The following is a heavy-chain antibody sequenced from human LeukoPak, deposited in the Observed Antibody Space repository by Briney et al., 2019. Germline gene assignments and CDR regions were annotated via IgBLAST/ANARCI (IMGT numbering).Heavy chain of an antibody. D-gene: IGHD5-24*01. V-gene: IGHV4-39*07. CDR2: IYYSGST. Sequence: PSETLSLTCTVSGGSISSSSYYWGWIRQPPGKGLEWIGSIYYSGSTYYNPSLKSRVTISVDTSKNQFSLKLSSVTAADTAVYYCARWGESDEMAPQRYREDFDYWGQGTLVTVSS. J-gene: IGHJ4*02. CDR1: GGSISSSSYY. CDR3: ARWGESDEMAPQRYREDFDY.